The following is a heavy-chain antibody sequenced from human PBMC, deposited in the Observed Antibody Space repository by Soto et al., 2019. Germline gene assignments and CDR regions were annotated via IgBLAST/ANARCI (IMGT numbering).Heavy chain of an antibody. CDR2: ISSSSSYI. D-gene: IGHD2-15*01. CDR3: ARLGGYCSGGSCPYGMDV. Sequence: TGGSLRLSCASSVFTFISYSMNWVRQAPGKGLEWVSSISSSSSYIYYADSVKGRFTISRDNAKNSLYLQMNSLRAEDTAVYYCARLGGYCSGGSCPYGMDVWGQGTTVTVSS. CDR1: VFTFISYS. J-gene: IGHJ6*02. V-gene: IGHV3-21*01.